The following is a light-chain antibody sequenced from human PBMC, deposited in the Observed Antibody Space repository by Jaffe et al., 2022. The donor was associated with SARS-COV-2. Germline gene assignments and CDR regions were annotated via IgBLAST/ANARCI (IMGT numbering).Light chain of an antibody. CDR2: ENN. CDR3: GTWDSSLHVYV. J-gene: IGLJ1*01. CDR1: SSNIEKNY. V-gene: IGLV1-51*02. Sequence: QSVLTQPPSVSAAPGQKVTIPCSGSSSNIEKNYVCWYQQVPGTAPKLLIYENNKRPSGIPDRFSGSKSGTSATLGITGLQTGDEADYYCGTWDSSLHVYVFGTGTKVTVL.